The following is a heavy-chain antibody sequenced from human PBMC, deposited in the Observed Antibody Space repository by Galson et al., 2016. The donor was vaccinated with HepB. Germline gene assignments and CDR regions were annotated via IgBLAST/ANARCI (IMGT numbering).Heavy chain of an antibody. CDR1: GFTFSACS. CDR2: ISKTSASM. D-gene: IGHD6-19*01. J-gene: IGHJ4*02. Sequence: SLRLSCAASGFTFSACSMTWVRQAPGRGLEWVSFISKTSASMLYADSVKGRFTVSRDDVGNTLYLQMNSLRAEDTAVYYCAKDSSGWSRDYWGQGTLVTVSS. CDR3: AKDSSGWSRDY. V-gene: IGHV3-21*01.